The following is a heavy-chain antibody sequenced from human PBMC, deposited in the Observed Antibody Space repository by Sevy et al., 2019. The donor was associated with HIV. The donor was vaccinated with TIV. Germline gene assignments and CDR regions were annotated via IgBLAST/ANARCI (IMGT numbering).Heavy chain of an antibody. Sequence: GGSLRLSCAASGFTFSSYGMHWVRQAPGKGLEWVAFIRYDGSNKYYADSVKGRFTISRDNSKNTLYLQMNSLRAEDTAVYYCAKGDHYDYIWGSYRYGIDVWGQGTTVTVSS. J-gene: IGHJ6*02. D-gene: IGHD3-16*02. CDR3: AKGDHYDYIWGSYRYGIDV. CDR1: GFTFSSYG. V-gene: IGHV3-30*02. CDR2: IRYDGSNK.